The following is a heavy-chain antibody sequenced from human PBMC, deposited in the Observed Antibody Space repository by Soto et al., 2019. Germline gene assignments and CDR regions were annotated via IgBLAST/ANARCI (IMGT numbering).Heavy chain of an antibody. Sequence: SETLSLTCSVSGASIRSGGFYWSWLRQSPGKGLEWIGHIYYTGSTFVSPSLKGRLTISLDTSKNQFSLDLSSVTAADTAMYYCARIEMASIKWGRGTLVTVSS. V-gene: IGHV4-31*03. J-gene: IGHJ4*02. CDR3: ARIEMASIK. CDR2: IYYTGST. D-gene: IGHD5-12*01. CDR1: GASIRSGGFY.